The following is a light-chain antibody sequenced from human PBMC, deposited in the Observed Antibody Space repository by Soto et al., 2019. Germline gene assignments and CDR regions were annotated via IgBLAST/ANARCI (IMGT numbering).Light chain of an antibody. CDR2: DTS. V-gene: IGLV7-46*01. Sequence: QAVVTQEPSLTVSPGGTVTLTCGSSTGAVTSGHYPYWFQQKPGQAPRTLIYDTSNKHSWTPARFSGSRLGGKAALTLSGAQPEDEAEYYCLLSYSGARPHVVFGGGTKVTVL. CDR3: LLSYSGARPHVV. J-gene: IGLJ2*01. CDR1: TGAVTSGHY.